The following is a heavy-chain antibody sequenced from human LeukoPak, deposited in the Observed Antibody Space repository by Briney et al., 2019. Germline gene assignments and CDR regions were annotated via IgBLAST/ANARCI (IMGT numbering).Heavy chain of an antibody. CDR1: GFSVSSNY. CDR2: IYSGGST. V-gene: IGHV3-66*01. CDR3: ARDGAVLTGYYDY. J-gene: IGHJ4*02. D-gene: IGHD3-9*01. Sequence: GGSLRLSCAASGFSVSSNYLSWVPQAPGKGLKWVSTIYSGGSTYYADSVTGRFTISRDNSKNTLYLQMNSLRAEDTAVYYCARDGAVLTGYYDYWGQGTLVTVSS.